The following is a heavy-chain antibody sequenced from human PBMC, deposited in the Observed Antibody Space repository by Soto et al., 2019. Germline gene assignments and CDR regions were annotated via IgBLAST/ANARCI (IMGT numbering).Heavy chain of an antibody. J-gene: IGHJ4*02. Sequence: SATRSYTCTVSAGSISRGVFHLNWLRQRPGKRVEWIEYIYYSGSTYYNPSLKSRVTISVHTAKNQFYLKRTSVSAEDKAVYSCERGRADAGMVDPYYFDSWGKATLVTGS. CDR3: ERGRADAGMVDPYYFDS. CDR2: IYYSGST. V-gene: IGHV4-31*03. D-gene: IGHD5-18*01. CDR1: AGSISRGVFH.